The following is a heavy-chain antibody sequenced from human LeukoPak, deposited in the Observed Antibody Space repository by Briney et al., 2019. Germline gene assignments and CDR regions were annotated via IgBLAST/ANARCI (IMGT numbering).Heavy chain of an antibody. V-gene: IGHV4-30-2*01. J-gene: IGHJ5*02. CDR1: GGSISSGGYS. CDR3: ARVGGSGSYYNADNWFDP. Sequence: SQTLFLTCAVSGGSISSGGYSWSWIRQPPGKGLEWIGYIYHSGSTYYNPSLKSRVTISVDRSKNQFSLKLSSVTAADTAVYYCARVGGSGSYYNADNWFDPWGQGTLVTVSS. CDR2: IYHSGST. D-gene: IGHD3-10*01.